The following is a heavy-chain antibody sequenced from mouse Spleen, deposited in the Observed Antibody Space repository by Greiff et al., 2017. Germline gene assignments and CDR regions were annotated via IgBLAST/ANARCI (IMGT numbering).Heavy chain of an antibody. CDR2: IYPGDGDT. Sequence: VQLQQSGAELVKPGASVKISCKASGYAFSSYWMNWVKQRPGKGLEWIGQIYPGDGDTNYNGKFKGKATLTADKSSSTAYMQLSSLTSEDSAVYFCARSYYYGSSRDAMDYWGQGTSVTVSS. J-gene: IGHJ4*01. V-gene: IGHV1-80*01. CDR3: ARSYYYGSSRDAMDY. CDR1: GYAFSSYW. D-gene: IGHD1-1*01.